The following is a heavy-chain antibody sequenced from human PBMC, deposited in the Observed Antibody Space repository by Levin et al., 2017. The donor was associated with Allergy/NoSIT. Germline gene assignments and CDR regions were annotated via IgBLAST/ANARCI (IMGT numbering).Heavy chain of an antibody. J-gene: IGHJ5*02. D-gene: IGHD3-10*01. CDR1: GFTFTSSG. V-gene: IGHV1-58*02. CDR2: IVVGNGNT. CDR3: AADPTGTYNWFDP. Sequence: ASVKVSCKASGFTFTSSGIQWVRQARGQRLEYIGWIVVGNGNTDYAQKFQERVTITRDMSTSTAYMELSSLRSEDTAVYYCAADPTGTYNWFDPWGQGTLVTVSS.